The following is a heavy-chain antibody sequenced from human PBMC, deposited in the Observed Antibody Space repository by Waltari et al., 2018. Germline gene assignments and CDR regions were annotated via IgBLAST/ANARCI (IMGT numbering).Heavy chain of an antibody. CDR3: AKGTEQRSVFDY. J-gene: IGHJ4*02. CDR1: GFTFSGYA. D-gene: IGHD6-25*01. Sequence: EVQLLESGGGLVQPGGSLRLSCAASGFTFSGYAMSWFRQGPGKGLGWVSIIRNSVDITDYASSVKGRFTISRDNSNSTLSLQMNSLRAEDTAVYYCAKGTEQRSVFDYWGQGTLVTVSS. V-gene: IGHV3-23*01. CDR2: IRNSVDIT.